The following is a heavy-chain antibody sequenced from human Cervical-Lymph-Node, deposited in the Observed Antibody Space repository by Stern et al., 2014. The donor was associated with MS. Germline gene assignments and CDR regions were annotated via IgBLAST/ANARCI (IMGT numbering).Heavy chain of an antibody. CDR1: GFTFSSYG. Sequence: VQLVESGGGVVQPGRSLRLSCAASGFTFSSYGMHWVRQTPGKGLAWVAVRWYDGSNKYYADSVKGRFTISRDNSENTLYLQMNSLRAEDTAVYYCARGDSSSPLEYWGQGTLVTVSS. CDR2: RWYDGSNK. D-gene: IGHD6-6*01. J-gene: IGHJ4*02. CDR3: ARGDSSSPLEY. V-gene: IGHV3-33*01.